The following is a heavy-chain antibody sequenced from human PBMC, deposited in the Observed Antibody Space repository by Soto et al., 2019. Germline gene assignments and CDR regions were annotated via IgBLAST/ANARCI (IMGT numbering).Heavy chain of an antibody. D-gene: IGHD5-18*01. CDR2: IDPSDSYT. V-gene: IGHV5-10-1*01. CDR3: ARGGFGRGYSYGPFDY. Sequence: GESLKISCKGSGYSFTSYWISWVRQMPGKGLEWMGRIDPSDSYTNYSPSFQGHVTISADKSISTAYLQWSSLKASDTAMYYCARGGFGRGYSYGPFDYWGQGTLVTVSS. CDR1: GYSFTSYW. J-gene: IGHJ4*02.